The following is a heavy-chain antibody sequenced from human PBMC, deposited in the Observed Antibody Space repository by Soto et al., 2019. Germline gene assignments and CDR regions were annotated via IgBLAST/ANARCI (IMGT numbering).Heavy chain of an antibody. V-gene: IGHV1-18*04. J-gene: IGHJ6*03. CDR1: GYTLINYY. D-gene: IGHD4-17*01. Sequence: ASVKVSCKASGYTLINYYMHWVRQAPGQGLEWMGRINPNNGNTTYAQKLQGRVTMTTDTSTNTAYMELSSLRSDDTAVYYCARGYDYGEGGYMDVWGKGTTVTLSS. CDR3: ARGYDYGEGGYMDV. CDR2: INPNNGNT.